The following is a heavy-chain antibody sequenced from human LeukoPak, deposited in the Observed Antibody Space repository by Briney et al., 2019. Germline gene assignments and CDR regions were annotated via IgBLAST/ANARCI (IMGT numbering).Heavy chain of an antibody. CDR3: AKPVGLYCSSTSCPPYFDY. D-gene: IGHD2-2*01. V-gene: IGHV3-30*02. J-gene: IGHJ4*02. Sequence: SVKGRFTISRDNSKNTLYLQMNSLRAEDTAVYYCAKPVGLYCSSTSCPPYFDYWGQGTLVTVSS.